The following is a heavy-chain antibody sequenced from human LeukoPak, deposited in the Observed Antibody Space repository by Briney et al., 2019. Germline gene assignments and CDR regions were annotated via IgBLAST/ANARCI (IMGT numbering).Heavy chain of an antibody. D-gene: IGHD3-3*01. CDR1: GGSISSYY. CDR3: ARDNYDFWSVHGWFDP. Sequence: SETLSLTCTVSGGSISSYYWSWIRQPPGKGLERIGYIYYSGSTNYNPSLKSRVTISVDTSKNQFSLKLSSVTAADTAVYYCARDNYDFWSVHGWFDPWGQGTLVTVSS. J-gene: IGHJ5*02. V-gene: IGHV4-59*01. CDR2: IYYSGST.